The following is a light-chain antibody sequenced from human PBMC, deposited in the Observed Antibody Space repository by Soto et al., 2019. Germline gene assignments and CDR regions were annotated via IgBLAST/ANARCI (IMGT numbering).Light chain of an antibody. Sequence: ETVLTQSPGTLSLSPGERATLSCRASQSVSSNYLVWYQQKPGQAPRLLISGVSTRATGIPDRFSGSGSGTDFTLTITRLEPEDSAVYFCQQYTGPPTTFGQGTRLEIK. J-gene: IGKJ5*01. CDR2: GVS. V-gene: IGKV3-20*01. CDR1: QSVSSNY. CDR3: QQYTGPPTT.